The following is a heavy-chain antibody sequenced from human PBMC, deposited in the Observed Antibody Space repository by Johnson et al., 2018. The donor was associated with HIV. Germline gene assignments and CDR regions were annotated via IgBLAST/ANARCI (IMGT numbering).Heavy chain of an antibody. V-gene: IGHV3-23*04. CDR1: GFTFSIYA. CDR2: ISGTGGTK. CDR3: ATTFCTSCSVGKFGTFDI. J-gene: IGHJ3*02. Sequence: VQLVESGGDLVQPGGSLRLSCAASGFTFSIYAMSWVRQAPGKGLEWVSAISGTGGTKHYADSIKGRLTIAREKSKNTLFLQVNSLRAEDTAVYYCATTFCTSCSVGKFGTFDIWGQGTMVTVSS. D-gene: IGHD2-2*01.